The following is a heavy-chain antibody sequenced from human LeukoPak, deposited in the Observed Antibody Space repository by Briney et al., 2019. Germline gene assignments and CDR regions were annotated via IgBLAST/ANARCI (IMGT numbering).Heavy chain of an antibody. Sequence: PGGSLRLSCAASGFTFSSYSMNWVRQAPGKGLEWVSSISSSSSYIYYADSVKGRFTISRDNAKNSLYLQMNSLRAEDTAVYYCARGLVVRGVNGVTFDYWGQGTLVTVSS. CDR3: ARGLVVRGVNGVTFDY. D-gene: IGHD3-10*01. CDR2: ISSSSSYI. J-gene: IGHJ4*02. V-gene: IGHV3-21*01. CDR1: GFTFSSYS.